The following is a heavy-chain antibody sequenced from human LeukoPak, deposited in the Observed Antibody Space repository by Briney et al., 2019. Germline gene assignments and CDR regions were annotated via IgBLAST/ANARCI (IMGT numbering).Heavy chain of an antibody. J-gene: IGHJ3*02. CDR1: GFTFSSYS. CDR2: ISSSSSYI. V-gene: IGHV3-21*01. D-gene: IGHD1-26*01. CDR3: ARISGGDAFDI. Sequence: GGSLRLSCAASGFTFSSYSMTWVRQAPGKGLEWVSSISSSSSYIYYADSVKGRFTISRDNAKNSLYLQMNSLRAEDTAVYYCARISGGDAFDIWGQGTMVTVSS.